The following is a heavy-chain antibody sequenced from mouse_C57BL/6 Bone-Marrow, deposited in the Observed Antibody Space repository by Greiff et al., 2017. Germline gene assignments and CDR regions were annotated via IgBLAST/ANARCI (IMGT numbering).Heavy chain of an antibody. CDR3: AWHRWLLLYFDV. Sequence: VQLQQSGAELVQPGASVKLSCTASGFNITYYYMPWVKQRPEQGLEWIGRIDPEDGETKYAPTFQGKATIPADTSANTAYLQLSSLTSEDAAVDYCAWHRWLLLYFDVWGKGTTVTVSS. D-gene: IGHD2-3*01. J-gene: IGHJ1*03. CDR2: IDPEDGET. V-gene: IGHV14-2*01. CDR1: GFNITYYY.